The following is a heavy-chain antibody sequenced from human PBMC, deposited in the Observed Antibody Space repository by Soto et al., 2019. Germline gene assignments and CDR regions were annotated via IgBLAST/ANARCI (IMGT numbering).Heavy chain of an antibody. CDR3: ARVLNSIRLGELSLPDY. J-gene: IGHJ4*02. D-gene: IGHD3-16*02. CDR1: GYTFTSYD. Sequence: QVQLVQSGAEVKKPGASVKVSCKASGYTFTSYDINWVRQATGQGLEWMGWMNPNSGNTGYAQKFQGRVTMTRNTSISTAYMELSSLRSEDTAVYYCARVLNSIRLGELSLPDYWGQGTLVTASS. CDR2: MNPNSGNT. V-gene: IGHV1-8*01.